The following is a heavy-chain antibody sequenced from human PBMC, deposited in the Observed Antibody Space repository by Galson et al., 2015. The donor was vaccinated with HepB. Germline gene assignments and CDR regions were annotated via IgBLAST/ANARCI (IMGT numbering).Heavy chain of an antibody. D-gene: IGHD3-16*01. J-gene: IGHJ4*02. Sequence: ETLSLTCTVSGGSTRSYYWSWIRQPAGKGLEWIGRIYSSGNTNYNPSLKSRVTMSVDTSKNQFSLKLRSVTAADTAVYYCASNLWGDREDFWGQGTLVTVSS. CDR3: ASNLWGDREDF. V-gene: IGHV4-4*07. CDR1: GGSTRSYY. CDR2: IYSSGNT.